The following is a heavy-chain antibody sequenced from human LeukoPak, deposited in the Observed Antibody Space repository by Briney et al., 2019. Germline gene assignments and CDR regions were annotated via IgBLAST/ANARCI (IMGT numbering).Heavy chain of an antibody. D-gene: IGHD7-27*01. J-gene: IGHJ4*02. CDR1: GGSLSRGGYS. V-gene: IGHV4-30-2*01. CDR2: IYHPGST. Sequence: SDTLSLTCAVSGGSLSRGGYSWAWIRQPPGKGLEFIVYIYHPGSTNYNPSLKSRVAISVARSKYKFSLKLSSVTAADTAVYYCARGKRFVTGSDRRGAPFDYWGQGTLVTVSS. CDR3: ARGKRFVTGSDRRGAPFDY.